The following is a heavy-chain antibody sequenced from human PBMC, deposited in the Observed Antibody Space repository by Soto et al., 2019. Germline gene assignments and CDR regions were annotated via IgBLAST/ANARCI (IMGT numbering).Heavy chain of an antibody. D-gene: IGHD6-6*01. Sequence: SETLSLTCAVYGGSFSGYYWSWIRQPPGKGLEWIGEINHSGSTNYNPSLKSRVTISVDTSKNQFSLKLSSVTAEDTAVYYCASNYEKSIAALIIWGQGTMVTVSS. CDR3: ASNYEKSIAALII. CDR2: INHSGST. J-gene: IGHJ3*02. V-gene: IGHV4-34*01. CDR1: GGSFSGYY.